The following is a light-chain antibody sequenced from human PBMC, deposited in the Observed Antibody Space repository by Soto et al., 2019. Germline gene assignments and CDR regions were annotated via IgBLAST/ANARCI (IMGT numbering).Light chain of an antibody. V-gene: IGKV3-11*01. CDR1: QFLSIY. CDR2: DST. CDR3: HQRNQ. J-gene: IGKJ5*01. Sequence: EVGGTHAPVTLSFSPRERASLSCSASQFLSIYLAWYQQIPGQPPRLLIYDSTNRAAGIPARFSGSRSGTDFTLTISSVEPEDFAMYYCHQRNQFGQGTRLESK.